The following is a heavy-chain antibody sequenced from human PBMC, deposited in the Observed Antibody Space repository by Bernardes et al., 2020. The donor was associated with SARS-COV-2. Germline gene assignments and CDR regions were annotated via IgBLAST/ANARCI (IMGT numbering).Heavy chain of an antibody. CDR3: AKDTTSVIRGLGVAFDL. Sequence: GGSLRLSCAASGFAFDDYAMHWVRQVPGKSLEWVSGLNWNSGGIAYADSVKGRFTISRDNAKNTLHLQMNSLRAEDTAFYYCAKDTTSVIRGLGVAFDLWGQGTMVTVSS. V-gene: IGHV3-9*01. CDR1: GFAFDDYA. D-gene: IGHD3-10*01. J-gene: IGHJ3*01. CDR2: LNWNSGGI.